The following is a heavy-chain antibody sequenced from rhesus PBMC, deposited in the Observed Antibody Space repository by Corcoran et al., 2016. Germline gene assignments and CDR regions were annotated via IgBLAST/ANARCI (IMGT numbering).Heavy chain of an antibody. CDR3: ARDLRTYGLDS. Sequence: QVQLQESGPGLVKPLETLSLTCAVSGGSLSRNYLSWLRHPTGKGLEWIGYIYGSGSSTNYNPSLKSRVTLSVDTSKNQFSLKLSSVTAADTAVYYCARDLRTYGLDSWGQGVVVTVSS. J-gene: IGHJ6*01. V-gene: IGHV4S11*01. CDR1: GGSLSRNY. CDR2: IYGSGSST. D-gene: IGHD4-29*01.